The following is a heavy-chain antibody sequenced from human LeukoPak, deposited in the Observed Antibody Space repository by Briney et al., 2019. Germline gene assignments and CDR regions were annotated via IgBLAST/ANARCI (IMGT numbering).Heavy chain of an antibody. Sequence: GGSLRLSCAASGFTFDDYAMHWVRQAPGKGLEWVAVISYDGSNKYYADSVKGRFTISRDDSKNTLYLQTNSLRAEDTAVYYCARDYGDYYGMDVWGQGTTVTVSS. CDR1: GFTFDDYA. CDR3: ARDYGDYYGMDV. CDR2: ISYDGSNK. J-gene: IGHJ6*02. V-gene: IGHV3-30-3*01. D-gene: IGHD4-17*01.